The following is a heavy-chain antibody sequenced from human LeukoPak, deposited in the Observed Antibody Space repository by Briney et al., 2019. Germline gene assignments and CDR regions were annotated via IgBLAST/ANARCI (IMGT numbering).Heavy chain of an antibody. CDR1: GFIFNTYA. D-gene: IGHD6-6*01. V-gene: IGHV3-74*01. CDR3: ARAAYTNSRFDY. Sequence: GGSLRLSCAASGFIFNTYAMHWVRQAPGKGLVWVSRVDSDGSITRYADSVTGRFTISRDNAKSTVYSQMDSLRAEDTAVYYCARAAYTNSRFDYWGHGTLVTVSS. J-gene: IGHJ4*01. CDR2: VDSDGSIT.